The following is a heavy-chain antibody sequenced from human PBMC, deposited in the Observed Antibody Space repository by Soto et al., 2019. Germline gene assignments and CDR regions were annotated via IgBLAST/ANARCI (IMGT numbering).Heavy chain of an antibody. V-gene: IGHV2-5*02. Sequence: QITLKESGPPLVKPTQTLTLTCTFSGFSLSTSGVGVGWIRQPPGKALEWLALIYWDDDKRYSPSLKSRLTIPKDTSKNQVVLTMTNMDPVDTATYYCAHTGWLDSSGYYSAQYFQHWGQGTLVTVSS. D-gene: IGHD3-22*01. CDR3: AHTGWLDSSGYYSAQYFQH. CDR1: GFSLSTSGVG. CDR2: IYWDDDK. J-gene: IGHJ1*01.